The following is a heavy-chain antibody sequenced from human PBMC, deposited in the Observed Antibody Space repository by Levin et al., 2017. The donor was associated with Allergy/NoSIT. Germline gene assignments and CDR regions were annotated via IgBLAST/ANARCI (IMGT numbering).Heavy chain of an antibody. CDR1: GFTISNNY. J-gene: IGHJ6*02. CDR3: ARGKMGRSNYGMDV. CDR2: VYSSGST. Sequence: RAGGSLRLSCEASGFTISNNYMNWVRQAPGKGLEWVSIVYSSGSTIYADSVKGRFIISRDNSNNTVYLQMNSLRTDDTGVYYCARGKMGRSNYGMDVWGQGTTVTVSS. V-gene: IGHV3-53*01. D-gene: IGHD5-24*01.